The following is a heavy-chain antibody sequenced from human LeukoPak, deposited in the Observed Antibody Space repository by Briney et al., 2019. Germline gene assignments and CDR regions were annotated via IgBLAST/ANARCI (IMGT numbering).Heavy chain of an antibody. J-gene: IGHJ6*02. CDR1: GFTFGDHA. CDR2: IRSIGYGETT. CDR3: ARGPIQLWLHNGMDV. D-gene: IGHD1-1*01. Sequence: PGRSLRLSCITSGFTFGDHAMTWVRQAPGKGLEWVGFIRSIGYGETTEYAPSVKGRFTISRDNSNSIAYLQMNSPNTEDTGIYYCARGPIQLWLHNGMDVWGPGTTVIVSS. V-gene: IGHV3-49*04.